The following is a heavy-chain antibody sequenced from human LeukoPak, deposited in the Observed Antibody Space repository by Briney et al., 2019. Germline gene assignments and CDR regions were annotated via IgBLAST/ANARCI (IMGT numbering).Heavy chain of an antibody. V-gene: IGHV3-30*02. CDR1: GFTFSSYG. CDR2: IRYDTSNK. Sequence: PGGSLRLSCAASGFTFSSYGMHWVRQAPGKGLEWVAFIRYDTSNKYYADSVKGRFTISRDNAKNSLYLQMNSLRAEDTALYYCAKVGGRMVRGVIRDWGQGTLVTVSS. D-gene: IGHD3-10*01. CDR3: AKVGGRMVRGVIRD. J-gene: IGHJ4*02.